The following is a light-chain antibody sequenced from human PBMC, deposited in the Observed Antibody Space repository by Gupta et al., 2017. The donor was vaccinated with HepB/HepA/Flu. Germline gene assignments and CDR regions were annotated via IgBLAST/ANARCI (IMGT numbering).Light chain of an antibody. CDR1: SNNVGNQG. Sequence: QAGRTQPPSVSIGLRPTATLTCTRTSNNVGNQGAAWLHQHQGHPPKILPNKNINRPSASSESFSASRSSNTASLTITALQPEDDADHYYSASDSSHNAQVFGGGTKLTVL. CDR3: SASDSSHNAQV. J-gene: IGLJ2*01. CDR2: KNI. V-gene: IGLV10-54*04.